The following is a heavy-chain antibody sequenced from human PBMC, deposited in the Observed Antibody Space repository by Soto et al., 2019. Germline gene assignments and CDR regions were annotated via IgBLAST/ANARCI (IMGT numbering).Heavy chain of an antibody. CDR2: IIPIFDTT. V-gene: IGHV1-69*13. Sequence: SVKVSCKASGGTFSDYSINWVRQAPGQGLEWMGGIIPIFDTTRFAQKFQGRVTITADESTSTAYMQLSSLRSEDTAVYYCARSPPSLRYFDWLYYFDYWGQGTLVTVSS. D-gene: IGHD3-9*01. J-gene: IGHJ4*02. CDR1: GGTFSDYS. CDR3: ARSPPSLRYFDWLYYFDY.